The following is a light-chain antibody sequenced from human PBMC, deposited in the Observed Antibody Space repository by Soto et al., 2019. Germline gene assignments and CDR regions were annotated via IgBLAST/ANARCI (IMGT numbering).Light chain of an antibody. CDR1: QSVNHN. CDR2: DKS. J-gene: IGKJ5*01. V-gene: IGKV3-15*01. Sequence: DRVMTQSPDTLSSSPGDRVSLSCRASQSVNHNLAWYHQKPGQAPRLLVYDKSSRAPGVQARFSGSGTGTEFTLTINSLQSEDFGVYYCKQYGSSHTFGQGTRLEIK. CDR3: KQYGSSHT.